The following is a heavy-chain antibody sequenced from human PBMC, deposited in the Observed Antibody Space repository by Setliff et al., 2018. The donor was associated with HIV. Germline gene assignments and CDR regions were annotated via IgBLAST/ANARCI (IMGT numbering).Heavy chain of an antibody. CDR2: MSSDGSNK. D-gene: IGHD3-16*01. CDR1: GFTFSSYA. Sequence: GGSLRLSCADSGFTFSSYAVHWVRQAPGKGLEWVALMSSDGSNKYYADSVKGRFTISRDNSKNTLYLQMISLRAEDTAVYFCARDDYGSVDYWGQGTLVTVSS. V-gene: IGHV3-30*04. J-gene: IGHJ4*02. CDR3: ARDDYGSVDY.